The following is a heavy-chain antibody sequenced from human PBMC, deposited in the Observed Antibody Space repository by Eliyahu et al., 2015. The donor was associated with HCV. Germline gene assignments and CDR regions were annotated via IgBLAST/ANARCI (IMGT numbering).Heavy chain of an antibody. CDR3: ARVSYGGFDF. CDR2: VGTVGDT. CDR1: GFTFSTYD. J-gene: IGHJ3*01. Sequence: EVQLVESGGGLVQPGGSLRLSCAASGFTFSTYDMHWVRQAPGKGLEWVAAVGTVGDTYYPGSVKGRFIISRQNAKNSLYLQMNSLRAGDTAMYYCARVSYGGFDFWGQGTMVTVFS. V-gene: IGHV3-13*01. D-gene: IGHD4-23*01.